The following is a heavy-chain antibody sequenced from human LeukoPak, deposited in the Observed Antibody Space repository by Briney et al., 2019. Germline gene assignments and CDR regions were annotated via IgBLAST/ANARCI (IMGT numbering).Heavy chain of an antibody. CDR2: ISAYNGNT. CDR1: GYTLTSYG. D-gene: IGHD1-26*01. Sequence: ASVKVSCKASGYTLTSYGISWVRQAPGQGLEWMGWISAYNGNTNYAQKLQGRVTMTTDTSTSTAYMELRSLRSDDTAVYYCARDIGWELHYYYGMDVWGQGTTVTVSS. CDR3: ARDIGWELHYYYGMDV. J-gene: IGHJ6*02. V-gene: IGHV1-18*01.